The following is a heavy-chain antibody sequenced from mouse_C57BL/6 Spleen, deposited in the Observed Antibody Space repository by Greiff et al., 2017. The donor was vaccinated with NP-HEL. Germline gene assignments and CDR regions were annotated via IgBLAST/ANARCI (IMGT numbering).Heavy chain of an antibody. D-gene: IGHD1-1*01. Sequence: QVQLKQSGAELMKPGASVKLSCKATGYTFTGYWIEWVKQRPGHGLVWIGEILPGSGSTNYNEKFKGKATFTADTSSNTADMQLSSLTTEDSAIYYCARGITTEGAWFAYWGQGTLVTVSA. V-gene: IGHV1-9*01. J-gene: IGHJ3*01. CDR2: ILPGSGST. CDR3: ARGITTEGAWFAY. CDR1: GYTFTGYW.